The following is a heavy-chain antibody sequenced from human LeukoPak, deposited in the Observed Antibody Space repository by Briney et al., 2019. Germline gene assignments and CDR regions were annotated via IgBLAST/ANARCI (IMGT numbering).Heavy chain of an antibody. Sequence: PSETLSLTCTVSGGFISSGSYYWSWIRQPAGKGLEWIGRIYTSGSTNYNPSLKSRVTISVDTSKNQFSLKLSSVTAADTAVYYCARGSGITGTTRWGQGTLVTVSS. V-gene: IGHV4-61*02. J-gene: IGHJ4*02. CDR1: GGFISSGSYY. CDR2: IYTSGST. CDR3: ARGSGITGTTR. D-gene: IGHD1-20*01.